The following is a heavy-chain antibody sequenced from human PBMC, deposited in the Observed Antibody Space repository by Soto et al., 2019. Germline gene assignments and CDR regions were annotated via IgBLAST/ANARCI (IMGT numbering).Heavy chain of an antibody. V-gene: IGHV1-3*01. Sequence: ASVKVSCKASGYTFTSYAMHWLRQAPGQRLEWMGWINAGNGNTKYSQKFQGRVTITRDTSASTAYMELSSLRSEDTAVYYCARGYCSSTSCYGPLYYYGMDVWGQGTTVTVSS. D-gene: IGHD2-2*01. J-gene: IGHJ6*02. CDR3: ARGYCSSTSCYGPLYYYGMDV. CDR1: GYTFTSYA. CDR2: INAGNGNT.